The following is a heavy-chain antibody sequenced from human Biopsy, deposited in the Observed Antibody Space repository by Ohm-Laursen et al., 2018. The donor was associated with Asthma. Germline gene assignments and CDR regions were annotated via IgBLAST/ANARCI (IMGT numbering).Heavy chain of an antibody. Sequence: GTLSLTWSVSGGSISSSYWSWIRQPPGKGLEWIGYIYHSGGTNYNPSLKSRVTISVDTSKKQISLRLSSVIAADTAVYYCAGFCSGGNCPDHWGQGTLVTVSS. D-gene: IGHD2-15*01. CDR3: AGFCSGGNCPDH. CDR1: GGSISSSY. CDR2: IYHSGGT. V-gene: IGHV4-59*01. J-gene: IGHJ4*02.